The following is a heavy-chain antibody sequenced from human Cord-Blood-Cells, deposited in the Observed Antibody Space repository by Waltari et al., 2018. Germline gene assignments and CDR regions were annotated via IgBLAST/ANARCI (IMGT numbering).Heavy chain of an antibody. Sequence: EVQLVESGGGLVKPGGSLRLSCAASGFTFSSYSMNWVRQAPGKGWEGVSSISSSSSYIYYADSVKGRFTISRDNAKNSLYLQMNSLRAEDTAVYYCARDDGLASYYMDVWGKGTTVTVSS. CDR3: ARDDGLASYYMDV. D-gene: IGHD3-3*02. CDR1: GFTFSSYS. J-gene: IGHJ6*03. CDR2: ISSSSSYI. V-gene: IGHV3-21*01.